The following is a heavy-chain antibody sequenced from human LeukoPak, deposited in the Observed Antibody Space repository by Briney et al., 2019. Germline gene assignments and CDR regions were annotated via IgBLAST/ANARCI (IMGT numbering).Heavy chain of an antibody. V-gene: IGHV1-24*01. CDR3: AIPHFSWSAFHI. CDR1: AYTPTDLS. CDR2: FDPEDGET. J-gene: IGHJ3*02. Sequence: ASVKVSCKVSAYTPTDLSMHWVRQAPGKGLEWMGGFDPEDGETIYAQKFQGRVTMTEDTSADTAYMELSSLRSEDTAVYYCAIPHFSWSAFHIWGQGTMVTVSS.